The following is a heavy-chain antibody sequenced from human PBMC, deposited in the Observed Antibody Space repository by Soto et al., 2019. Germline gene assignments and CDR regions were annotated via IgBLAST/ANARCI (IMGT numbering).Heavy chain of an antibody. D-gene: IGHD2-2*01. CDR2: ISGSGGST. J-gene: IGHJ4*02. CDR3: AKDRGGCSSTSCPPRLFDS. V-gene: IGHV3-23*01. Sequence: EVQLLESGGGLVQPGGSLRLSCAASGFTFSSYAMSWVRQAPGKGLEWVPAISGSGGSTYYADSVKGRFTISRDNSNNTLYPEMNGLRAEDTAVYYCAKDRGGCSSTSCPPRLFDSWGQGTLVTVSS. CDR1: GFTFSSYA.